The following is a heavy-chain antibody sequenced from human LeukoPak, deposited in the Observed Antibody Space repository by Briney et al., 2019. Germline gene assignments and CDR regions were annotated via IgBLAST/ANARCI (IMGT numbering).Heavy chain of an antibody. CDR1: GGSISSGSYY. CDR3: ARSSSSWYYYGMDV. D-gene: IGHD6-13*01. Sequence: SETLSLTCTVSGGSISSGSYYWSWIRQPPGKGLEWIGYIYYSGSTNYNPSLKSRVTISVDTSKNQFSLKLSSVTAADTAVYYCARSSSSWYYYGMDVWGQGTTVTVSS. CDR2: IYYSGST. V-gene: IGHV4-61*01. J-gene: IGHJ6*02.